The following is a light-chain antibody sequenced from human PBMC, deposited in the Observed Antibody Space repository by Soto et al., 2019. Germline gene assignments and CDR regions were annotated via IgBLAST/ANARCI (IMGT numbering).Light chain of an antibody. CDR3: CSYAASSTLV. V-gene: IGLV2-23*01. CDR2: EGS. J-gene: IGLJ2*01. Sequence: QSVLTQPASVSGSPGQSITISCTGTSSDVGSYKFVSWYQQHPGKAPKLMIYEGSKRPSGVSNRFSGSKSGNTASLTISGLQAEDEADYYCCSYAASSTLVFGGGTKLTVL. CDR1: SSDVGSYKF.